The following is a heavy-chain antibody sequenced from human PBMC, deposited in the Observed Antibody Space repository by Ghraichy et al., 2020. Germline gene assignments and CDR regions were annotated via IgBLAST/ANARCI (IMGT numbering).Heavy chain of an antibody. Sequence: RGSLRLSCAASEFTPTTYWMNWVRQAPGKGLEWVAIIDQDGSEKVYVDSVRGRFTISRDNAKKSLYLQMNSLRDEDTAIYFCAAGSGWLSDSWGRGTLVTVSS. CDR1: EFTPTTYW. CDR3: AAGSGWLSDS. CDR2: IDQDGSEK. V-gene: IGHV3-7*03. J-gene: IGHJ4*02. D-gene: IGHD6-19*01.